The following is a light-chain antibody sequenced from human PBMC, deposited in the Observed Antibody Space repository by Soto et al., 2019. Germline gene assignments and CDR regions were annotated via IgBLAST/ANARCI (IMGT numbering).Light chain of an antibody. V-gene: IGKV3-20*01. Sequence: IVLTQSPGALSLSPGERVTLSCRASQSVSSRYLTWYQQKPGQSPRLRIYGASIRAPGIPDRFRGSGSGKDLTLTIHRLEAEDVAVYYCPHYDTSGWTFGQGTKIQIK. CDR3: PHYDTSGWT. CDR1: QSVSSRY. CDR2: GAS. J-gene: IGKJ1*01.